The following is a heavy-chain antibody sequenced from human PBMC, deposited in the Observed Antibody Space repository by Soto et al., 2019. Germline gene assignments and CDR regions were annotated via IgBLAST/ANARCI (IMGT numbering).Heavy chain of an antibody. J-gene: IGHJ4*02. CDR2: ISYDGSNK. V-gene: IGHV3-30*18. CDR3: AKALTVDLLYY. CDR1: GFTFSSYG. D-gene: IGHD5-12*01. Sequence: QGQLVESGGGVVQPGRSLRLSCAASGFTFSSYGMHWVRQAPGKGLEWVAVISYDGSNKYYADSVKGRFTISRDNSKNPRYLQMNSLIAEDTDVYYCAKALTVDLLYYCGQGTLVTVSS.